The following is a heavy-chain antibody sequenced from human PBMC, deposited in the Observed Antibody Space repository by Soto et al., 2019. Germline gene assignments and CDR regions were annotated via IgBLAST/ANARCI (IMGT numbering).Heavy chain of an antibody. D-gene: IGHD2-15*01. Sequence: QVQLVESGGGLVKPGGSLRLSCAASGFTFSDYYMSWIRQAPGKGLEWVSYISGSSSYTTYAHAVRGRFTISRDNAKNALYVQMISLRADDLDVYYCAREKNYSSSDFDYWGQGTLVTLCS. CDR2: ISGSSSYT. CDR3: AREKNYSSSDFDY. CDR1: GFTFSDYY. V-gene: IGHV3-11*06. J-gene: IGHJ4*02.